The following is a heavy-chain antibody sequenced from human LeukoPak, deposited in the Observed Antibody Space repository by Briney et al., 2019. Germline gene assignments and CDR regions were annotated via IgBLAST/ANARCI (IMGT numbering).Heavy chain of an antibody. D-gene: IGHD1-26*01. J-gene: IGHJ6*02. Sequence: ASVKVSCKASGYTFTGYYMHWVRQAPGQGLEWMGWINPNSGGTNYAQKFQGRVTMTRDTSISTAYMELSRLRSDDTAVYYCARDDHQTGVGATITKRHYYYYGTDVWGQGTTVTVSS. CDR3: ARDDHQTGVGATITKRHYYYYGTDV. V-gene: IGHV1-2*02. CDR2: INPNSGGT. CDR1: GYTFTGYY.